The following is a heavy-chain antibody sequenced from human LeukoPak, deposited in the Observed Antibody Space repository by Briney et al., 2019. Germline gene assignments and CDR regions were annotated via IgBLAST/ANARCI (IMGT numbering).Heavy chain of an antibody. Sequence: GGSLRLSCAASGFTFSSYEMNWVRQAPGKGLEWVSYISSSGSTIYYADSVKGRFTISRDNAKNSLYLQMNSLRAEDTAVYYCAGHAAVAYFDILTEEDYWGQGTLVTVSS. V-gene: IGHV3-48*03. CDR1: GFTFSSYE. D-gene: IGHD3-9*01. J-gene: IGHJ4*02. CDR3: AGHAAVAYFDILTEEDY. CDR2: ISSSGSTI.